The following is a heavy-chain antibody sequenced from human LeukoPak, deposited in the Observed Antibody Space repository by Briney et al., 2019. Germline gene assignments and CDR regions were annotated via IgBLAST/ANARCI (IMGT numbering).Heavy chain of an antibody. J-gene: IGHJ4*02. V-gene: IGHV3-30-3*01. CDR3: ARASSGQWLATDY. D-gene: IGHD6-19*01. CDR1: GFTFSSYA. CDR2: ISYDGSNK. Sequence: TGGSLRLSCAASGFTFSSYAMHWVRQAPGKGLEWVAVISYDGSNKYYADSVKGRFTISRDNSKNTLYLQMNSLRAVDTAVYYCARASSGQWLATDYWGQGTLVTVSS.